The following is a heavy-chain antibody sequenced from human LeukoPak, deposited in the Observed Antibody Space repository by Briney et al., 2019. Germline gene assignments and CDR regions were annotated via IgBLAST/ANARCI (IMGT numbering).Heavy chain of an antibody. CDR1: GGTFSSYA. D-gene: IGHD7-27*01. CDR2: IIPILGIA. CDR3: ASGNSAAEPNSGYYYGMDV. V-gene: IGHV1-69*04. Sequence: SVTVSCKASGGTFSSYAISWVRQAPGRGLEWMGRIIPILGIANYAQKFQGRVTITADKSTSTAYMELSSLRSEDTAVYYCASGNSAAEPNSGYYYGMDVWGQGTTVTVSS. J-gene: IGHJ6*02.